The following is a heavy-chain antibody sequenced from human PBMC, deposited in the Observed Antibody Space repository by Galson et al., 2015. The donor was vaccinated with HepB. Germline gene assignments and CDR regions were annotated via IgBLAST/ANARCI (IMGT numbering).Heavy chain of an antibody. CDR3: AKDFGRPEDS. CDR2: INRDGTTI. D-gene: IGHD3-16*01. J-gene: IGHJ4*02. CDR1: GFTLSSYW. Sequence: SLRLSCAASGFTLSSYWMHWVRQASGKGLVWVPRINRDGTTINYADSVRGRFTISRDHAKNTLYLQMNSLTADDTAVYYCAKDFGRPEDSWGQGTLVTVSS. V-gene: IGHV3-74*01.